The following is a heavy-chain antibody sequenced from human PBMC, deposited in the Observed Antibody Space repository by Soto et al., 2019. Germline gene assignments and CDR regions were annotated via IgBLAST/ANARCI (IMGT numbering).Heavy chain of an antibody. CDR2: INDIGRT. CDR1: DDSFTDYF. Sequence: SETLSLTCVVYDDSFTDYFWTWIRLSPGKRLEWIGEINDIGRTNYNPSLKSRVSISVDTSKNQVSLKLNSVTAADTAVYYCARALFTFTYGGQYGFDVWGQGTEVTVSS. J-gene: IGHJ3*01. CDR3: ARALFTFTYGGQYGFDV. V-gene: IGHV4-34*01. D-gene: IGHD3-16*01.